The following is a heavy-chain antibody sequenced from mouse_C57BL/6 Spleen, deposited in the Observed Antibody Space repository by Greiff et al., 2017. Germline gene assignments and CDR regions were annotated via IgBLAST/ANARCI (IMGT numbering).Heavy chain of an antibody. Sequence: QVQLQQSGPELVKPGASVKISCKASGYAFSSSWMNWVKQRPGKGLEWIGRIYPGDGDTNYNRKFKGKATLTADKSSSTAYMQLSSLTSEDSAVYCCARSGGIDYRGQGTTLTVSS. CDR1: GYAFSSSW. V-gene: IGHV1-82*01. J-gene: IGHJ2*01. CDR3: ARSGGIDY. CDR2: IYPGDGDT. D-gene: IGHD4-1*01.